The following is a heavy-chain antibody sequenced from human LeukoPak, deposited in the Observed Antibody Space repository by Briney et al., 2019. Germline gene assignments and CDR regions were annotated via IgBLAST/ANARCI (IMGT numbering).Heavy chain of an antibody. CDR1: GYTFSSYG. D-gene: IGHD6-13*01. V-gene: IGHV1-18*01. Sequence: GASVKVSCKASGYTFSSYGISWVRQAPGQGLEWMGWISVYNGNTNYAQKFQDRVTMTTDTSTSTAYMELRSLRSDDTAVYYCARYSVSYSSSWHYYFDYWGQGTLVTVSS. J-gene: IGHJ4*02. CDR3: ARYSVSYSSSWHYYFDY. CDR2: ISVYNGNT.